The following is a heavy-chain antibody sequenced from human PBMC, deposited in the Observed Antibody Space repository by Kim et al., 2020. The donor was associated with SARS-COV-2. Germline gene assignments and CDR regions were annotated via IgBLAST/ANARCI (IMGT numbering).Heavy chain of an antibody. CDR3: AKDFWYGDYDVHFDY. CDR2: ISYDGSNK. J-gene: IGHJ4*02. Sequence: GGSLRLSCAASGFTFSSYGMHWVRQAPGKGLEWVAVISYDGSNKYYADSVKGRFTISRDNSKNTLYLQMNSLRAEDTAVYYCAKDFWYGDYDVHFDYWGQGTLVTVSS. V-gene: IGHV3-30*18. D-gene: IGHD4-17*01. CDR1: GFTFSSYG.